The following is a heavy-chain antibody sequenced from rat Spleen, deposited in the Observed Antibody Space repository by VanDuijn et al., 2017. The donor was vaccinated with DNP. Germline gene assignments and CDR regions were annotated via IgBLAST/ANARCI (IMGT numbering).Heavy chain of an antibody. CDR1: FYSITSSNK. J-gene: IGHJ1*01. Sequence: EVLLQESGPGLVKPSQSLSLTCSVTFYSITSSNKWNWIRKFPENKLEWMGHINGAGSTNYNPSLKSRISITRDTSKNQFFLQVNSVTTEDTATYYCARGEYITTSWYFDFWGPGTMVTVSS. V-gene: IGHV3-3*01. CDR3: ARGEYITTSWYFDF. D-gene: IGHD1-10*01. CDR2: INGAGST.